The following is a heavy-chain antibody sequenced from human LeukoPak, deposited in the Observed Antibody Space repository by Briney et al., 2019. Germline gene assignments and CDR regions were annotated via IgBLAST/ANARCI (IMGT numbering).Heavy chain of an antibody. V-gene: IGHV3-11*04. CDR1: GFTFSDYY. Sequence: GGSLRLSCAASGFTFSDYYMSWIRQAPGKGLEWVSYISSSGSTIYYADSVKGRFTTSRDNTKNSLYLQMNSLRAEDMAVYYCARGGSTSSWFWNDWGQGTLVTVSS. CDR2: ISSSGSTI. J-gene: IGHJ4*02. CDR3: ARGGSTSSWFWND. D-gene: IGHD6-13*01.